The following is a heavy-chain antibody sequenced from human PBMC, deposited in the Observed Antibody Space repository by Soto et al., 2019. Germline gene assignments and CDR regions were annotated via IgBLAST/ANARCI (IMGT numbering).Heavy chain of an antibody. CDR1: GYTFTSYY. J-gene: IGHJ3*02. CDR2: INPSGGST. V-gene: IGHV1-46*01. D-gene: IGHD3-9*01. Sequence: GASVKVSCKASGYTFTSYYMHWVRQAPGQGLEWMGIINPSGGSTSYAQKFQGRVTMTRDTSTSTVYMELSSLRSEDTAVYYCARDLLRYFDSYAFDIWGQGTMVTVSS. CDR3: ARDLLRYFDSYAFDI.